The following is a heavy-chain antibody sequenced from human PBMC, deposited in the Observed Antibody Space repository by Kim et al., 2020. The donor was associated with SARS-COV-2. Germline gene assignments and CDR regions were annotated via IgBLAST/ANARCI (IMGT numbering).Heavy chain of an antibody. Sequence: SVKVSCKASGGTFSSYAISWVRQAPGQGLEWMGRIIPILGIANYAQKFQGRVTITADKSTSTAYMELSSLRSEDTAVYHCARGSSWIKEIWFDPWGQGTLVTVSS. CDR1: GGTFSSYA. J-gene: IGHJ5*02. CDR2: IIPILGIA. V-gene: IGHV1-69*04. CDR3: ARGSSWIKEIWFDP. D-gene: IGHD6-13*01.